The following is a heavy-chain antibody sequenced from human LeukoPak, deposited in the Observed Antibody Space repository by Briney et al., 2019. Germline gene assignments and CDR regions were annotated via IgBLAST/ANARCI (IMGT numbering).Heavy chain of an antibody. CDR3: ATAGTGPGYCSSTSCPEYYFDY. D-gene: IGHD2-2*01. J-gene: IGHJ4*02. Sequence: ASVKISCKASGYTFTDYYMHWVQRAPGKGLEWMGRVDPEDGETIYAEKFQGRVTITADTSTDTAYMELSSLRSEDTAVYYCATAGTGPGYCSSTSCPEYYFDYWGQGTLVTVSS. V-gene: IGHV1-69-2*01. CDR2: VDPEDGET. CDR1: GYTFTDYY.